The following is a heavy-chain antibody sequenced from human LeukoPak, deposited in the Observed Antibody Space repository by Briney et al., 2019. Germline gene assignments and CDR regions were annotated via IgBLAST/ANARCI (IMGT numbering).Heavy chain of an antibody. V-gene: IGHV3-53*01. J-gene: IGHJ4*02. CDR3: ARKMATTDDY. D-gene: IGHD5-24*01. CDR2: ISGGGTT. CDR1: GFTVSSNY. Sequence: GGSLRLSCAASGFTVSSNYMSWVRQAPGKGLEWVSVISGGGTTYYADSVKGRFTISRDNSNNTLYLQMNSLRAGDTAMYYCARKMATTDDYWGQGTLVTVSS.